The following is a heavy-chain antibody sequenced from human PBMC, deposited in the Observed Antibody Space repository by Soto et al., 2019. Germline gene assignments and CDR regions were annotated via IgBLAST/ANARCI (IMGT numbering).Heavy chain of an antibody. CDR2: ISGGGGTT. CDR1: EFTFSSYS. Sequence: WESXRLSCAASEFTFSSYSMNWFRQAPGKGLEWVSVISGGGGTTYYADSVKGRFRISRDNSKNTLYLQMNSLRVEDTAVYYCAKGKVDYDNSGLKYFYYFHMNVWGQGTTVTVSS. V-gene: IGHV3-23*01. CDR3: AKGKVDYDNSGLKYFYYFHMNV. D-gene: IGHD3-22*01. J-gene: IGHJ6*02.